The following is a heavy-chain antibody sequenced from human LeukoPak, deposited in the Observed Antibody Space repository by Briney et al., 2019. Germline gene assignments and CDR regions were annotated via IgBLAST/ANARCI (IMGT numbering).Heavy chain of an antibody. CDR1: GGSFSGYY. V-gene: IGHV4-34*01. CDR2: VHYSGSA. D-gene: IGHD3-16*02. CDR3: ARGQAYYDYVWGSYRPEIVKAGFDY. Sequence: SETLSLTCAVYGGSFSGYYWTWIRQSPGRGLEWIGEVHYSGSATYNPSLKSRVTISVDTSINQFSLKLSSVTAADTAVYYCARGQAYYDYVWGSYRPEIVKAGFDYWGQGTLVTVSS. J-gene: IGHJ4*02.